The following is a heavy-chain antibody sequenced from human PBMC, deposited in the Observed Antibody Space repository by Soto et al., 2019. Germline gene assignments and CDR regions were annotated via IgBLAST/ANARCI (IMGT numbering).Heavy chain of an antibody. D-gene: IGHD3-3*01. J-gene: IGHJ4*02. CDR3: AAMERLFDY. CDR2: ISYDGSDK. CDR1: GFTFSDYG. V-gene: IGHV3-30*03. Sequence: GGSLRLSCAASGFTFSDYGMHWVRQAPGTGLEWVAVISYDGSDKYYADSVKGRFTISRDNSKNRLYLQMNSLRAEDTAVYYCAAMERLFDYWGQGTLVTVSS.